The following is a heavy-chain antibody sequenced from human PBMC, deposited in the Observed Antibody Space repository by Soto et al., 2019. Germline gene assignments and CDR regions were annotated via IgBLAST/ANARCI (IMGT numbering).Heavy chain of an antibody. CDR1: SGSISSTNW. J-gene: IGHJ5*02. CDR3: ARVNHGDFENWFDP. Sequence: SETLSLTCAVSSGSISSTNWWSWVRQPPGKGLEWVGEIYHSGNTNYNPSLKSRVTISVDKSKNQFSLKLSSVTAADTAVYYCARVNHGDFENWFDPWGQGTLVTVSS. V-gene: IGHV4-4*02. D-gene: IGHD4-17*01. CDR2: IYHSGNT.